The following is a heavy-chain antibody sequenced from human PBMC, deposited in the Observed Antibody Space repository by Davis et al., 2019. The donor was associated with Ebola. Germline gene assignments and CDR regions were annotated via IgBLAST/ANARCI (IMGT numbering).Heavy chain of an antibody. CDR2: FAHSGSS. Sequence: MPSETLSPTCYVSGGSLSGYSWSWTRQSPGKGLEWLGEFAHSGSSNYNPSLKSRVSILGDTSKNQFSLELTSVTAADTATYYCARVIFSGWYYAFDIWGQGTMVIVSS. CDR3: ARVIFSGWYYAFDI. D-gene: IGHD6-13*01. CDR1: GGSLSGYS. V-gene: IGHV4-34*01. J-gene: IGHJ3*02.